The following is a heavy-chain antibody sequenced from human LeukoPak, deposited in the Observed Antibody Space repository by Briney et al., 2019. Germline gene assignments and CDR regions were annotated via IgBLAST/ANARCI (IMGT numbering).Heavy chain of an antibody. Sequence: PGGSLRLSCAASGFTFSDYYMSWVRQAPGKGLEWVSAISGSGGSTYYADSVKGRFTISRDNSKNTLYLQMNSLRAEDTAVYYCAKDRITMVRGVTYGMDVWGQGTTVTVSS. CDR1: GFTFSDYY. D-gene: IGHD3-10*01. J-gene: IGHJ6*02. CDR3: AKDRITMVRGVTYGMDV. V-gene: IGHV3-23*01. CDR2: ISGSGGST.